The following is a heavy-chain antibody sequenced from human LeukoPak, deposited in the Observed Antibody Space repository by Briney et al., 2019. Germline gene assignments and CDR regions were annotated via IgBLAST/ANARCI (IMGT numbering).Heavy chain of an antibody. CDR3: AKIPYDYIWGSYRYRDDAVDI. J-gene: IGHJ3*02. CDR1: GFTFSSYA. CDR2: ISGSGGST. V-gene: IGHV3-23*01. Sequence: GGSLRLSCAASGFTFSSYAMSWVRQAPGKGLEWVSAISGSGGSTYYADSVKGRFTISRDNSKNTLYLQMNSLRAEDTAVYYCAKIPYDYIWGSYRYRDDAVDIWGQGTMVTVSS. D-gene: IGHD3-16*02.